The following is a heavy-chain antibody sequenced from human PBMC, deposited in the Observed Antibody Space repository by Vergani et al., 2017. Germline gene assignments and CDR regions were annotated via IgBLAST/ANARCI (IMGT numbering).Heavy chain of an antibody. J-gene: IGHJ4*02. V-gene: IGHV3-30*18. CDR1: GFTFSSYG. CDR3: AKDYFNFDWLLGYFDY. CDR2: ISYDGSNK. Sequence: QVQLVESGGGVVQPGRSLRLSCAASGFTFSSYGMHWVRQAPGKGLEWVAVISYDGSNKYYADSVKGRFTISRDNSKNTLYLQMNSLRAEDTAVYYCAKDYFNFDWLLGYFDYWGQGTLVTVSS. D-gene: IGHD3-9*01.